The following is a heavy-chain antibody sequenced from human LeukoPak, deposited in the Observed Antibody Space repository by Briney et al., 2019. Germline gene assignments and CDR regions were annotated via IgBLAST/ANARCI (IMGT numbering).Heavy chain of an antibody. D-gene: IGHD5-18*01. Sequence: GASVKVSCKASGYTFTSYDINWVRQATGQGLEWMGWMNPNSGNTGYAQKFQGRVTMTRNTSISTAYMELSSLRSEDTAVYYCARSGYMYGADAFDIWGQGTMVTVSS. J-gene: IGHJ3*02. CDR2: MNPNSGNT. V-gene: IGHV1-8*02. CDR3: ARSGYMYGADAFDI. CDR1: GYTFTSYD.